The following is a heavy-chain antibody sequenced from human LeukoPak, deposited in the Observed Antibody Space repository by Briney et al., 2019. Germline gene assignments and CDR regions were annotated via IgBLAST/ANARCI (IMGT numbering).Heavy chain of an antibody. J-gene: IGHJ6*04. D-gene: IGHD3-10*02. CDR1: GFTFDDYG. Sequence: PAGGSLRLSCAASGFTFDDYGMSWVRQAPGKGLEWVSGINWNGGSTGYADSVKGRFTISRDNAKNSLYLQMNSLRAEDTAVYYCAELGITMIGGVWGKGTTVTISS. CDR2: INWNGGST. V-gene: IGHV3-20*04. CDR3: AELGITMIGGV.